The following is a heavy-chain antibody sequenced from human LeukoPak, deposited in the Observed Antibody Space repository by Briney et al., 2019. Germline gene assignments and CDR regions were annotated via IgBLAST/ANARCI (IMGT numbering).Heavy chain of an antibody. Sequence: PGGSLRLSCAASGFTFNSYWMSWVRQAPGKGLEWVANIKQDGSEKHYVDSVQGRFTISRDNAKNSLYLQMNTLRAEDTAVYYCARDTSCSGGSCYFGFQHWGQGTLVTVSS. J-gene: IGHJ1*01. CDR1: GFTFNSYW. D-gene: IGHD2-15*01. CDR2: IKQDGSEK. V-gene: IGHV3-7*01. CDR3: ARDTSCSGGSCYFGFQH.